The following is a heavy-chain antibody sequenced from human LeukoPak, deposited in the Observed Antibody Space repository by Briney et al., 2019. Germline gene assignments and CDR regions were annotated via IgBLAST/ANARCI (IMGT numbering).Heavy chain of an antibody. CDR3: AREGAGGDCYSDY. D-gene: IGHD2-21*02. Sequence: GGSLRLSCAASGFTFSSYSMNWVRQAPGKGLEWVSSIGSSSSSYIYYADSVKGRFTISRDNAKNSLYLQMNSLRAEDTAVYYCAREGAGGDCYSDYWGQGTLVTVSS. V-gene: IGHV3-21*01. CDR2: IGSSSSSYI. CDR1: GFTFSSYS. J-gene: IGHJ4*02.